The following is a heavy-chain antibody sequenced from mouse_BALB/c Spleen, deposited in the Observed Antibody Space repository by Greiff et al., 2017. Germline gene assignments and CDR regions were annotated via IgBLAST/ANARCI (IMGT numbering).Heavy chain of an antibody. CDR1: GFTFSDYY. Sequence: EVHLVESGGGLVKPGGSLKLSCAASGFTFSDYYMYWVRQTPEKRLEWVATISDGGSYTYYPDSVKGRFTISRDNAKNNLYLQMSSLKSEDTAMYYCARGDGYHFDYWGQGTTLTVSS. V-gene: IGHV5-4*02. J-gene: IGHJ2*01. CDR2: ISDGGSYT. D-gene: IGHD2-3*01. CDR3: ARGDGYHFDY.